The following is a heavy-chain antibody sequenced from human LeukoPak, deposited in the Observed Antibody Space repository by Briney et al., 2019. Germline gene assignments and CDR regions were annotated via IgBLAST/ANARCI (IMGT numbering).Heavy chain of an antibody. J-gene: IGHJ4*02. Sequence: SETLSLTCAVYGGSFSGYYWSWIRQPPGKGLEWIGEINHSGSTNYNPSLKSRVTISVDTSKNQFSLNLSSVTAADTAVYYCARETGGSYYRALDYWGQGTLVTVSS. D-gene: IGHD1-26*01. CDR1: GGSFSGYY. V-gene: IGHV4-34*01. CDR3: ARETGGSYYRALDY. CDR2: INHSGST.